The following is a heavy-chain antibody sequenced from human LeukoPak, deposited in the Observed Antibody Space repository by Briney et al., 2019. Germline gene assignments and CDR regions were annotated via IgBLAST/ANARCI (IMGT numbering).Heavy chain of an antibody. CDR3: GTAGVNAFDI. J-gene: IGHJ3*02. CDR2: ISSSSSYI. Sequence: GGSLRLSCAASGFTFSSYSMNWVRQAPGKGLEWVSSISSSSSYIYYADSVKGRFTVSRDNAKNSLYLQMNSLRAEDTAVYYCGTAGVNAFDIWGQGTMVTVSS. CDR1: GFTFSSYS. D-gene: IGHD2-21*01. V-gene: IGHV3-21*01.